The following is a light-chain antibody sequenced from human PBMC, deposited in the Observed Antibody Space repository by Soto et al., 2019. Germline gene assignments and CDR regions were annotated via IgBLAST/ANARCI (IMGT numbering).Light chain of an antibody. J-gene: IGKJ4*01. CDR2: DAS. Sequence: EIVLTQSPATLSLSPGERATLSCRASQSVSSNLAWHQQKPGQAPRILMYDASTRATGISARFSGSGSGTELTLTISSLQSEDFVVYYCQQYSNWPLLSFGGGTKVDIK. V-gene: IGKV3-15*01. CDR3: QQYSNWPLLS. CDR1: QSVSSN.